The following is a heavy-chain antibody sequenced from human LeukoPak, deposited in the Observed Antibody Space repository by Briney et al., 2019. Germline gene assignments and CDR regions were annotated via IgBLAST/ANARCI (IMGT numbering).Heavy chain of an antibody. J-gene: IGHJ4*02. V-gene: IGHV4-39*01. Sequence: SETLSLTCTVSGSSISSGGYYWGWIRQPPGKGLEWVGSIYYSGSTYYNPSLKSRVTISVDTSKNQFSLKLSSVTAADTAVYYCASPGGGPTDYWGQGTLVTVSS. D-gene: IGHD3-16*01. CDR3: ASPGGGPTDY. CDR1: GSSISSGGYY. CDR2: IYYSGST.